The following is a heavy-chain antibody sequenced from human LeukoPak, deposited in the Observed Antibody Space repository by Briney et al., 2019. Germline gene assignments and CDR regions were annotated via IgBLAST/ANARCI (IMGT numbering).Heavy chain of an antibody. CDR3: ARKSAREAVFGVANIDY. CDR2: INLNSGGT. Sequence: ASVTVSCKSSGYTFTGYYMHWVRQPPGQGVEWMGCINLNSGGTNYAQKFQGRVTITRDTSISTAYMELSRLRSDDTAVYYCARKSAREAVFGVANIDYWGQGTLVTVSS. V-gene: IGHV1-2*02. D-gene: IGHD3-3*01. CDR1: GYTFTGYY. J-gene: IGHJ4*02.